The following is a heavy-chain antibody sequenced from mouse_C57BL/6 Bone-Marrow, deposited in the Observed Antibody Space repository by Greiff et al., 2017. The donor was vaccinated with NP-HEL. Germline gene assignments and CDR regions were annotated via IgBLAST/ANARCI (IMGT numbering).Heavy chain of an antibody. Sequence: EVQLVESGGDLVKPGGSLKLSCAASGFTFSSYGMYWVRQTPDKRLEWVATISSGGGYTYYPDSVKGRVTFTRDNAKNTLYQQMSKLTSYDTAMYYCARHPPNWDVGYWGQGTTLTVSS. CDR2: ISSGGGYT. J-gene: IGHJ2*01. D-gene: IGHD4-1*01. CDR3: ARHPPNWDVGY. CDR1: GFTFSSYG. V-gene: IGHV5-6*01.